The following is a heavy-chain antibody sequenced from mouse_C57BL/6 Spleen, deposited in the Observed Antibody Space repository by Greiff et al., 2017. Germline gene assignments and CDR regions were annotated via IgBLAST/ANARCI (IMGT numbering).Heavy chain of an antibody. J-gene: IGHJ1*03. V-gene: IGHV5-9*01. Sequence: EVNVVESGGGLVKPGGSLKLSCAASGFTFSSYTMSWVRQTPEKRLEWDATISGGGGNTYYPDSVKGRFTISRDNAKNTLYLQMSSLRSEDTALYYCARPPYGNYVWYFDVWGTGTTVTVSS. CDR1: GFTFSSYT. CDR2: ISGGGGNT. CDR3: ARPPYGNYVWYFDV. D-gene: IGHD2-1*01.